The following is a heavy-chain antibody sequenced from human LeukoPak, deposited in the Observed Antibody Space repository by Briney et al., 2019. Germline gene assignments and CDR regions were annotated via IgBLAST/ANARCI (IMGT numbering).Heavy chain of an antibody. V-gene: IGHV3-13*01. CDR1: GFTFSSYD. Sequence: GGSLRLSCVASGFTFSSYDMHWVRQATGKGLEWVSAIGTAGDTYYPGSVKGRFTISRENAKNSVYLQMNSLRAGDTAVYYCVRDGGGHSSGAYDYWGQGTLVTVSS. J-gene: IGHJ4*02. CDR3: VRDGGGHSSGAYDY. D-gene: IGHD3-22*01. CDR2: IGTAGDT.